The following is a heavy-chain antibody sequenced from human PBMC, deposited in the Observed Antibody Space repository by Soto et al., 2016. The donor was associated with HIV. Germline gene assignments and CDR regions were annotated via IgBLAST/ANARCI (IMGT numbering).Heavy chain of an antibody. V-gene: IGHV3-53*02. D-gene: IGHD2-21*02. CDR1: GFTISFNY. CDR2: IYSGGST. Sequence: EVQLVETGGGLIQPRGSLRLSCAASGFTISFNYMSWVRQAPGKGLEWASVIYSGGSTYYADSVKGRFTISRDNSKNTLYLQMNSLRAEDTAVYYCLAAYCGGDCSPRRYFDLWGRGPPVVTCLL. J-gene: IGHJ2*01. CDR3: LAAYCGGDCSPRRYFDL.